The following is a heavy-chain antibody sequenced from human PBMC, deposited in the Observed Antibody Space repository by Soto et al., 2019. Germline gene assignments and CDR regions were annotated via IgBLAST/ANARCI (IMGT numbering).Heavy chain of an antibody. Sequence: SETLSLTCTVSGGSISSYYWSWIRQPPGKGLEWIGYIYYSGSTNYNPSLKSRVTISVDTSKNQFSLKLSSVTAADTAVYYCARHGGYDFWSGYYYYYFDYWGQGTLVTVSS. J-gene: IGHJ4*02. CDR2: IYYSGST. CDR1: GGSISSYY. V-gene: IGHV4-59*08. D-gene: IGHD3-3*01. CDR3: ARHGGYDFWSGYYYYYFDY.